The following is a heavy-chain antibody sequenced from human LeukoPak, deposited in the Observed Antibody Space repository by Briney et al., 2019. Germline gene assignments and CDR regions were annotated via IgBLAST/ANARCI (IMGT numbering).Heavy chain of an antibody. CDR3: AREAGTAMAPFDY. V-gene: IGHV1-46*01. J-gene: IGHJ4*02. CDR2: INPSGGST. CDR1: GYTFTSYY. Sequence: GASVKVSCKASGYTFTSYYIHWVRQAPGQGLEWMGIINPSGGSTSYAQKLQGRVTMTRDTSTSTVYMELSSLRSEDTAVYYCAREAGTAMAPFDYWGQGTLVTVSS. D-gene: IGHD5-18*01.